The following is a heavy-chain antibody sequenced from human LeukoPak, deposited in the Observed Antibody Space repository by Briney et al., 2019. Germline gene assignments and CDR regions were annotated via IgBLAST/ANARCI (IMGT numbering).Heavy chain of an antibody. J-gene: IGHJ5*02. CDR2: ISSSSSYI. V-gene: IGHV3-21*01. CDR1: GFTFSSYG. Sequence: GGSLRLSCAASGFTFSSYGMNWVRQAPGKGLEWVSSISSSSSYIYYADSVKGRFTISRDNAKNSLYLQMNSLRAEDTAVYYCARGKTTVTTWFDPWGQGTLVTVSS. D-gene: IGHD4-17*01. CDR3: ARGKTTVTTWFDP.